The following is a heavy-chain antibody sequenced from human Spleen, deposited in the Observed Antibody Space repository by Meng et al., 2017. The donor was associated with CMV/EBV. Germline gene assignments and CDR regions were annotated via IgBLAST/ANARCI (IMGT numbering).Heavy chain of an antibody. V-gene: IGHV3-23*01. CDR1: GFTFSSYA. D-gene: IGHD1-7*01. J-gene: IGHJ6*02. Sequence: GGSLRLSCAASGFTFSSYAMSWVRQAPGKGLEWVSAISGSGGSTYYADSVKGRFTISRDNAKNSLYLQMNSLRAEDTAVYYCAREITGTTEYSYYYGMDVWGQGTTVTVSS. CDR3: AREITGTTEYSYYYGMDV. CDR2: ISGSGGST.